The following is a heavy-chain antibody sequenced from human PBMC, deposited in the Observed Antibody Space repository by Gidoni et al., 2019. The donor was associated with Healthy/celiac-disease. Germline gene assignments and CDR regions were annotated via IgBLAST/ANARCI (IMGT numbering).Heavy chain of an antibody. V-gene: IGHV3-23*01. CDR2: ISGSVGST. CDR1: GFTFTSYA. CDR3: AKYGGGAYCGGDCYSRSAFDI. Sequence: EVQLLESGGGLVQPGGSLRLSCAPSGFTFTSYARSLGRQAPGKGLEWVSAISGSVGSTYYADSVKGRFTISRDNSKNTLYLQMNSLRAEDTAVYYCAKYGGGAYCGGDCYSRSAFDIWGQGTMATVSS. D-gene: IGHD2-21*02. J-gene: IGHJ3*02.